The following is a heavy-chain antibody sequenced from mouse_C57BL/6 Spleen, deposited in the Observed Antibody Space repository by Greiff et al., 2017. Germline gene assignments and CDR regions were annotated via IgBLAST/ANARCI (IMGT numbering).Heavy chain of an antibody. CDR1: GFAFSSYC. J-gene: IGHJ2*01. D-gene: IGHD2-12*01. CDR3: ARFLYTVPPDY. CDR2: IYPGDGDT. V-gene: IGHV1-80*01. Sequence: QVQLQQSGAELVKPGASVQISCKASGFAFSSYCMHWVKQRPGKGLEWIGQIYPGDGDTNYNVKFQGKATLTADKSSSTAYLQLSSLTSEDSAVYFCARFLYTVPPDYWGQGTTLTVSS.